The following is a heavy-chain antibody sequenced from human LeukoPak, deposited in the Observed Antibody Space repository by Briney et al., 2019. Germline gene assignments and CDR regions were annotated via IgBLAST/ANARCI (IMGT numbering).Heavy chain of an antibody. CDR3: ARDRSTYYYDSSGSTPFDY. V-gene: IGHV7-4-1*02. D-gene: IGHD3-22*01. J-gene: IGHJ4*02. CDR2: INTNTGNP. Sequence: GASVKVSCKASGYTFTSYAMNWVRQAPGQGLEWMGWINTNTGNPTYAQGFTGRFVFSLDTSVSTAYLQISSLKAEDTAVYYCARDRSTYYYDSSGSTPFDYRGQGTLVTVSS. CDR1: GYTFTSYA.